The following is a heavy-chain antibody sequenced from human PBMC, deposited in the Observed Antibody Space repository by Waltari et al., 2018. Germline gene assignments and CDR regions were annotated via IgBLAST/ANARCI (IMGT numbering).Heavy chain of an antibody. D-gene: IGHD6-19*01. CDR3: AGGSGWLIDY. Sequence: EVELVESGGDLVQPGGSLRLSCAASGFSFSTYWMSWVRQAPGKGREWVANIKKEGSEKYYVDSVKGRFAISRDNPKNSLYLQMNSLSAEDTAVYYCAGGSGWLIDYWGQGTLVTVSS. V-gene: IGHV3-7*01. J-gene: IGHJ4*02. CDR1: GFSFSTYW. CDR2: IKKEGSEK.